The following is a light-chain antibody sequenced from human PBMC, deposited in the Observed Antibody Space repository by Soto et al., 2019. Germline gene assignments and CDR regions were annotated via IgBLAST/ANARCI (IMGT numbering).Light chain of an antibody. Sequence: DIQMTPSPSSLSASVGDRLTITCQASHDITSYLNWYQHKPGKAPKLLIYDASILEAGVPPRFSGSGSGTDFTLTISGLQPEDVATYYCQHCDYLPIFGPGTTVDFK. CDR3: QHCDYLPI. CDR1: HDITSY. J-gene: IGKJ3*01. CDR2: DAS. V-gene: IGKV1-33*01.